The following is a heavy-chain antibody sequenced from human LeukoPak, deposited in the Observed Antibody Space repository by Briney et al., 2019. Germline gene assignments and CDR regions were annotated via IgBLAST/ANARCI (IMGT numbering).Heavy chain of an antibody. Sequence: GESLRLSCAASGDYWMSWVRQAPGKGLEWVANIKQVGSEKYYVDSVKGRFTISRDNAKNSLYLQMTSLRAEDTAVYYCAGSSGWARYFDYWGQGTLVTVSS. CDR1: GDYW. D-gene: IGHD6-19*01. CDR3: AGSSGWARYFDY. V-gene: IGHV3-7*05. J-gene: IGHJ4*02. CDR2: IKQVGSEK.